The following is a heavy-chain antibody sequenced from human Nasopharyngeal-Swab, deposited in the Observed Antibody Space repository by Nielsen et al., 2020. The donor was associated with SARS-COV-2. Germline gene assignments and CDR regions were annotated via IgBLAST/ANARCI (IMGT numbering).Heavy chain of an antibody. CDR3: ATWKGSNWFDY. D-gene: IGHD6-13*01. CDR2: IKPDGSYI. J-gene: IGHJ4*02. CDR1: GFTFSTYW. Sequence: GESLKISCAASGFTFSTYWMSWVRQTSGKGLEWLANIKPDGSYIKYADSVKGRFTISRDNARNSVYLQLNSLRAEDTALYYCATWKGSNWFDYWGQGTLVTVSS. V-gene: IGHV3-7*01.